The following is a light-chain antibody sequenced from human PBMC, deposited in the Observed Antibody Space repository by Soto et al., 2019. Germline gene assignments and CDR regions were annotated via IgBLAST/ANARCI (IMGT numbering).Light chain of an antibody. CDR3: QQYKCYET. J-gene: IGKJ1*01. CDR1: QSISSW. CDR2: KAS. Sequence: DIQMTQSPSTLSASVGDRVTITCRASQSISSWLAWYQQKPGKTPKLLIYKASSLESGAPSRFSGSGSGTEFTLTISSLQPDDFATYYCQQYKCYETFGQGTKVEIK. V-gene: IGKV1-5*03.